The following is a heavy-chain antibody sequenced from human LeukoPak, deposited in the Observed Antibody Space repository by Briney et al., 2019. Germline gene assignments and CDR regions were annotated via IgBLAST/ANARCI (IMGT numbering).Heavy chain of an antibody. V-gene: IGHV3-15*01. CDR1: GFTFSDYN. J-gene: IGHJ4*02. CDR2: IKSKTDGGTT. Sequence: GGSLRLSCAASGFTFSDYNMRWIRQAPGKGLEWVGRIKSKTDGGTTDYAAPVKGRFTISRDDSKSTLYLQMNSLKSEDTAVYYCITDRRVWGQGTLVTVSS. CDR3: ITDRRV.